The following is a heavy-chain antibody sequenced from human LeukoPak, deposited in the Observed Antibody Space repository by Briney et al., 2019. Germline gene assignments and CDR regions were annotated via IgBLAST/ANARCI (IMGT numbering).Heavy chain of an antibody. CDR3: ARAGDIAAAGIDY. V-gene: IGHV3-74*01. D-gene: IGHD6-13*01. CDR2: INSDARST. J-gene: IGHJ4*02. CDR1: GFTFSKYW. Sequence: GGALRLSCAASGFTFSKYWRHWVGQAPGKGLAWVSRINSDARSTSYADSGKGRFTISRDNAKNSLYLQMNSLRAEDTAVYYCARAGDIAAAGIDYWGQGTLVTVSS.